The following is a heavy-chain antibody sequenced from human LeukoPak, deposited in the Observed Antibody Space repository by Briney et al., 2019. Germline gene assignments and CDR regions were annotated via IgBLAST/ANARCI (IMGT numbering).Heavy chain of an antibody. D-gene: IGHD2-15*01. CDR3: ARDRGGRSGLDD. V-gene: IGHV3-21*01. Sequence: GGSLRLSCAASGFTFSSYNMNWVRQAPGKGLEWVSSISSSSNYIYYADSVKGRFTISRDNAKNSLYLQMNSLRAEDTAVYYCARDRGGRSGLDDWGQGTLVIVSS. J-gene: IGHJ4*02. CDR1: GFTFSSYN. CDR2: ISSSSNYI.